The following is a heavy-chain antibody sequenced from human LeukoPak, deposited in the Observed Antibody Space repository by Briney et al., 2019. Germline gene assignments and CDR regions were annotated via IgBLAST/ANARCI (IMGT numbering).Heavy chain of an antibody. V-gene: IGHV4-39*01. CDR2: VYYSGNT. J-gene: IGHJ2*01. CDR3: ARRRKAGWYFDL. Sequence: PSETLSLTCAVSGGSISSNYCFWDWIRQPPGKGLEWIGSVYYSGNTYYNPSLKSRVTISVDTSKNQFSLKLTPLTAADTAVYYCARRRKAGWYFDLWGRGTLVTVSS. CDR1: GGSISSNYCF.